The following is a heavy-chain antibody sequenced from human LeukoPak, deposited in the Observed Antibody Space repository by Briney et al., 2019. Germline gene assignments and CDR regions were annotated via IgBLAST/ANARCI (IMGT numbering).Heavy chain of an antibody. CDR1: GFTFSSYA. D-gene: IGHD2-2*01. J-gene: IGHJ6*03. CDR3: FLRGYCYSTSCYDPYYYMDV. CDR2: ISGSGGST. Sequence: PGGSLRLSCAASGFTFSSYAMSWVRQAPGKGLEWVSAISGSGGSTYYADSVKGRFTISRDNAKNSLYLQMNSLRAEDTAVYHCFLRGYCYSTSCYDPYYYMDVWGKGTTVTVSS. V-gene: IGHV3-23*01.